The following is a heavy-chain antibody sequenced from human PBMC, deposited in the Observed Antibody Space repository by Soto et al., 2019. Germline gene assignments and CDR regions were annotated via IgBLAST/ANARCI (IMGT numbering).Heavy chain of an antibody. CDR2: IIPIFGTA. CDR3: ASATVERATITRQPLYCGY. V-gene: IGHV1-69*06. CDR1: GGTFSSYA. D-gene: IGHD4-4*01. Sequence: SSVKVSCKASGGTFSSYAISWVRQAPGQGLEWMGGIIPIFGTANYAQKFQGRVTITADKSTSTAYMELSSLRSEDTAVYYCASATVERATITRQPLYCGYWVQGTLVSVSS. J-gene: IGHJ4*02.